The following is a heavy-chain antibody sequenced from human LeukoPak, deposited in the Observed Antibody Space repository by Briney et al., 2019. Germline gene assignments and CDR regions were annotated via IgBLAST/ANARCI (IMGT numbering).Heavy chain of an antibody. D-gene: IGHD3-10*01. CDR2: MSSSGSTI. J-gene: IGHJ5*02. CDR3: ARVDAGITMVRGVILSPNWFDP. V-gene: IGHV3-48*03. Sequence: QTGGSLRLSCAASGFTFSSYEMNWVRQAPGKGLEWVSYMSSSGSTIYYADSVKGRFTISRDNAKNSLYLQMNSLRAEDTAVYYCARVDAGITMVRGVILSPNWFDPWGQGTLVTVSS. CDR1: GFTFSSYE.